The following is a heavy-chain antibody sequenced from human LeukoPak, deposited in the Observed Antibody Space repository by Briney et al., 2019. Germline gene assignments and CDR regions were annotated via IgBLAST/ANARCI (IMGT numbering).Heavy chain of an antibody. Sequence: ASVKVSCKASGYSFSDSGINWVRQAPGQGLEWMGWISAYSGNTYFAQKFQGRVTLTTDTSTSTGYMELRTLRSDDKAVYYCARGENPLDAFDIWGQGTMVTVSS. CDR1: GYSFSDSG. CDR3: ARGENPLDAFDI. CDR2: ISAYSGNT. V-gene: IGHV1-18*01. J-gene: IGHJ3*02.